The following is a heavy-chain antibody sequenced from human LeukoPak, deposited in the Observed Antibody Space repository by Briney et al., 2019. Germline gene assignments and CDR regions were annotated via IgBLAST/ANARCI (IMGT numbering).Heavy chain of an antibody. Sequence: GGSLRLSCAASGFTFSSYAMSWVRQAPGKGLEWVSAISGSGGSTYYADSVKGRFTISRDNSKNTLCLQMNSLRAEDTAVYYCAKGSGSGWSPPVDYWGQGTLVTVSS. CDR2: ISGSGGST. CDR1: GFTFSSYA. J-gene: IGHJ4*02. V-gene: IGHV3-23*01. CDR3: AKGSGSGWSPPVDY. D-gene: IGHD6-19*01.